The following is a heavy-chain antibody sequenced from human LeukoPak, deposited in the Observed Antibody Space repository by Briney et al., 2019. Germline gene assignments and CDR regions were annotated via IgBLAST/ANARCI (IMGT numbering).Heavy chain of an antibody. J-gene: IGHJ4*02. V-gene: IGHV3-66*03. CDR3: AKDIVGTTDGAFDY. CDR1: GFTVSSNY. Sequence: GGSLRLSCAASGFTVSSNYMSWVRQAPGKGLDWVSVIYSSGDTYYADSVKGRFIISRDNSKNTLYLEMNSLRVEDTAVYYCAKDIVGTTDGAFDYWGQGTQVTVSS. CDR2: IYSSGDT. D-gene: IGHD5-12*01.